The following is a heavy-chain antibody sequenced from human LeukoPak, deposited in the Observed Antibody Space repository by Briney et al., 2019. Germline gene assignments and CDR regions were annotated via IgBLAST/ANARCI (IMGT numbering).Heavy chain of an antibody. CDR2: IIPILGTA. D-gene: IGHD3-10*01. CDR3: ARGPRGALDYYYYMDV. V-gene: IGHV1-69*05. J-gene: IGHJ6*03. Sequence: ASVKVSCKASGGTFSSYAISWVRQAPGQGLEWMGGIIPILGTANYAQKFQGRVTITTDESTSTAYMELSSLRSEDTAVYYCARGPRGALDYYYYMDVWGKGTTVTVSS. CDR1: GGTFSSYA.